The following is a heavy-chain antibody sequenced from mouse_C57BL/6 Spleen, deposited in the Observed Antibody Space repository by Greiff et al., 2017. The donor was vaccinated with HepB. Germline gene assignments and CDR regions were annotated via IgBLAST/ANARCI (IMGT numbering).Heavy chain of an antibody. D-gene: IGHD2-3*01. CDR2: INPNNGGT. CDR3: ARLGDGYSWFAY. Sequence: EVQLVESGPELVKPGASVKMSCKASGYTFTDYNMHWVKQSHGKSLEWIGYINPNNGGTSYNQKFKGKATLTVNKSSSTAYMELRSLTSEDAAVYYCARLGDGYSWFAYWGQGTLVTVSA. V-gene: IGHV1-22*01. CDR1: GYTFTDYN. J-gene: IGHJ3*01.